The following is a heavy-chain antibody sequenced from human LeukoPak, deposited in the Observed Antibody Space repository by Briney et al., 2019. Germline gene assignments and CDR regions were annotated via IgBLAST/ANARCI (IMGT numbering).Heavy chain of an antibody. V-gene: IGHV1-69*02. CDR1: GGTFSSYT. J-gene: IGHJ4*02. CDR2: IIPILGIA. D-gene: IGHD2-21*01. Sequence: SVKVSCKASGGTFSSYTISWVRQAPGQGLEWMGRIIPILGIANYAQKFQGRVTIAADKSTSTAYMELSSLRSEDTAVYYCARVPVKAYCGGDCYIDYWGQGTLVTVSS. CDR3: ARVPVKAYCGGDCYIDY.